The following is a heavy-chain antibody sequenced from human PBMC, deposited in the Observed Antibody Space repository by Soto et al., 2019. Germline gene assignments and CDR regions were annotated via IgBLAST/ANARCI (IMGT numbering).Heavy chain of an antibody. CDR1: GYTFTGYY. D-gene: IGHD6-6*01. V-gene: IGHV1-2*04. CDR3: ARDPGYSGSGAFDI. J-gene: IGHJ3*02. CDR2: INPNSGGT. Sequence: ASVKVSCKASGYTFTGYYMHWVRQAPGQGLEWMGWINPNSGGTNYAQKFQGWVTMTRDTSISTAYMELSRLRPDDTAVYYCARDPGYSGSGAFDILGQGTMVNGSS.